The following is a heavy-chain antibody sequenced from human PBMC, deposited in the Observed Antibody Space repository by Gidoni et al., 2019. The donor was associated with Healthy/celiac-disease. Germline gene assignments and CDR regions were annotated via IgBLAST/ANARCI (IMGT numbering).Heavy chain of an antibody. D-gene: IGHD4-17*01. CDR2: ISGSGGST. V-gene: IGHV3-23*01. CDR1: GFTFSSYA. J-gene: IGHJ1*01. CDR3: AKVLWGDLAGDYGRSFQH. Sequence: EVQLLESGGGLVQPGGSLRLSCAASGFTFSSYAMRWVRQAPGKGLEWVSAISGSGGSTYYADSVKGRFTISRDNSKNTLYLQMNSLRAEDTAVYYCAKVLWGDLAGDYGRSFQHWGQGTLVTVSS.